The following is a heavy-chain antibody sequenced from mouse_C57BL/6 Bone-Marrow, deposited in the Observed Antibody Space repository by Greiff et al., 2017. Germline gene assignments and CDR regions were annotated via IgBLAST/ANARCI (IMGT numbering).Heavy chain of an antibody. J-gene: IGHJ4*01. CDR1: GFTFSSYG. D-gene: IGHD1-1*01. Sequence: EVMLVESGGDLVKPGGSLKLSCAASGFTFSSYGMSWVRQTPDKRLEWVATISSGGSYTYYPDSVKGRLTISRDNAKNNLYLQVSSLKSEDTAMYYCARHALRYYYAMDYWGQGTSVTVSS. CDR3: ARHALRYYYAMDY. CDR2: ISSGGSYT. V-gene: IGHV5-6*02.